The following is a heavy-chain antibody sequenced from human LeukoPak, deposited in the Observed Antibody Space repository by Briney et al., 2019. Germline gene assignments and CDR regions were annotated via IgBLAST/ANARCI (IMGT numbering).Heavy chain of an antibody. J-gene: IGHJ4*02. Sequence: GGSLRLSCAASGFTFSSYGMNWVRQAPGKGLEWVSYISSSGSTIYYADSVKGRFTISRDNAKNSLYLQMNSLRAEDTAVYYCAKDEVGGHFEYWGQGTLVTVSS. CDR2: ISSSGSTI. CDR3: AKDEVGGHFEY. V-gene: IGHV3-48*04. CDR1: GFTFSSYG. D-gene: IGHD1-26*01.